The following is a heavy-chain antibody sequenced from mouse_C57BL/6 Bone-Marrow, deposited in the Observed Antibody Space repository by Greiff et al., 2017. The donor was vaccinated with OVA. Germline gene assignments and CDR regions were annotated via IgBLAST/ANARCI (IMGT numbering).Heavy chain of an antibody. D-gene: IGHD2-10*01. CDR1: GYSITSYY. V-gene: IGHV3-8*01. J-gene: IGHJ2*01. CDR2: ISYSGST. Sequence: VQLKESGPGLAKPSQTLSLTCSVTGYSITSYYWNWIRKFPGNKLEYMGYISYSGSTYYNPSLKSRISIARDTSKNQYYLQLNPVTTEDTATYYCARGGTYYGNSRYFDYWGKGTTLTVSS. CDR3: ARGGTYYGNSRYFDY.